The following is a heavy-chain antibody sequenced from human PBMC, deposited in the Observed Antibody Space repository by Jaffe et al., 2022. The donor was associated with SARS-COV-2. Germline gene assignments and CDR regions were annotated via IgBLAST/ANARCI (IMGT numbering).Heavy chain of an antibody. CDR2: ISYDGSNK. Sequence: QVQLVESGGGVVQPGRSLRLSCAASGFTFSSYAMHWVRQAPGKGLEWVAVISYDGSNKYYADSVKGRFTISRDNSKNTLYLQMNSLRAEDTAVYYCARDPGLRDGYNYYYYYMDVWGKGTTVTVSS. CDR3: ARDPGLRDGYNYYYYYMDV. D-gene: IGHD5-12*01. V-gene: IGHV3-30*04. CDR1: GFTFSSYA. J-gene: IGHJ6*03.